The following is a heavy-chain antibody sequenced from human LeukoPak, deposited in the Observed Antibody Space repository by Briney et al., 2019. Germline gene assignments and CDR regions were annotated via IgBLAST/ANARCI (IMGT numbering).Heavy chain of an antibody. V-gene: IGHV4-38-2*02. CDR2: IYYTGST. J-gene: IGHJ4*02. D-gene: IGHD3-22*01. CDR1: GYSISSGYY. Sequence: SETLSLTCTVSGYSISSGYYWGWIRQPPGKGLEWIGYIYYTGSTYYNPSLKSRVTISLDTSENQFSLKLSSVTAADTAVYYCARWNYYDSSAYYYGGDYWGQGTLVTVSS. CDR3: ARWNYYDSSAYYYGGDY.